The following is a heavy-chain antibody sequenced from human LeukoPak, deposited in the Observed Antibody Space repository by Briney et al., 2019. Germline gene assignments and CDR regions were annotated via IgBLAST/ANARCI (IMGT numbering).Heavy chain of an antibody. V-gene: IGHV3-23*01. J-gene: IGHJ4*02. CDR2: ITTTVGDT. CDR3: AKRPYGSGGGHFDH. Sequence: PTGGSLRLSCVASGFTFTDYAMTWVRQPPGRRLEWVSTITTTVGDTHHADSVKGRFTVSRDDSKGTLFLQMNSLRAEDTGVYYCAKRPYGSGGGHFDHWGQGTLAIVSS. D-gene: IGHD3-10*01. CDR1: GFTFTDYA.